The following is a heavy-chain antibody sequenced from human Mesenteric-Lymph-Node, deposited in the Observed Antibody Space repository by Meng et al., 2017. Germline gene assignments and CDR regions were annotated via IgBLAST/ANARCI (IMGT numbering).Heavy chain of an antibody. CDR3: ARGRGNQPLFDF. Sequence: QFQLVQPGSGLKKPGSSVKVACKTSGGSYSTYTFSCVRQAPGQGLEWMGGLIPVLNKAKSAPRFQDRVTFTADETTTTAYMELSSLTFEDTAVYFCARGRGNQPLFDFWGQGTLVTVSS. CDR1: GGSYSTYT. CDR2: LIPVLNKA. V-gene: IGHV1-69*08. J-gene: IGHJ4*02. D-gene: IGHD2/OR15-2a*01.